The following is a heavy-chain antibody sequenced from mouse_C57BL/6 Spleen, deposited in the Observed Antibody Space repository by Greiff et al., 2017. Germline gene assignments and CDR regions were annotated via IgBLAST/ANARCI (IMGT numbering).Heavy chain of an antibody. V-gene: IGHV6-6*01. D-gene: IGHD1-1*01. Sequence: EVPRVESGGGLVQPGGSMKLSCAASGFTFSDAWMDWVRQSPEKGLEWVAEIRNQANNHAPYYAESVKGRFTISRDDSKSSVYLQMNSLRAEDTGIDYCTRDYGYYCDYGGQGTTLTGSS. CDR3: TRDYGYYCDY. CDR2: IRNQANNHAP. J-gene: IGHJ2*01. CDR1: GFTFSDAW.